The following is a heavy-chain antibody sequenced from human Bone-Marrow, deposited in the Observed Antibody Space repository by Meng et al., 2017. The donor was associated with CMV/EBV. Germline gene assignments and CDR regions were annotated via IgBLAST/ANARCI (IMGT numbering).Heavy chain of an antibody. J-gene: IGHJ4*02. V-gene: IGHV4-34*01. D-gene: IGHD1-26*01. Sequence: QVHLQQWGQGLLMPSETLSCTCGVYGAPFSGYGSWVRQPPGKGLEWIGEITHSGSTNYNVSLKSRVTISIDTSKNQFSLKLSSVTATDTAVYYCAPGFRSWSGSYSSWGQGTLVTVSS. CDR2: ITHSGST. CDR3: APGFRSWSGSYSS. CDR1: GAPFSGYG.